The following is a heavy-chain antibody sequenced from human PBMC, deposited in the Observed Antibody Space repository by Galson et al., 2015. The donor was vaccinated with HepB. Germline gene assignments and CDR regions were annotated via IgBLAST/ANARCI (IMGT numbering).Heavy chain of an antibody. Sequence: SVKVSCKVSGYTLTELSMHWVRQAPGKGLEWMGGFDPEDGETIYAQKFQGRVTMTEDTSTDTAYMELSSPRSEDTAVYYCATDKYNWNLGIPWGQGTLVTVSS. CDR3: ATDKYNWNLGIP. J-gene: IGHJ5*02. V-gene: IGHV1-24*01. CDR1: GYTLTELS. CDR2: FDPEDGET. D-gene: IGHD1-7*01.